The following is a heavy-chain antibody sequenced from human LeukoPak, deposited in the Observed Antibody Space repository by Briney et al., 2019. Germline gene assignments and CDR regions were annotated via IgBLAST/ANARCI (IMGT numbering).Heavy chain of an antibody. CDR2: IYPGDSDT. J-gene: IGHJ4*02. Sequence: GEPLKISVQGSGSSFTSYWIGWVRQLPGKGLEWMGIIYPGDSDTTYSPSFQGQVTISADKSISTAYLQWSSLKASDTAMYYCARRSGSGWYFDYWGQGTLVTVSS. V-gene: IGHV5-51*01. CDR1: GSSFTSYW. CDR3: ARRSGSGWYFDY. D-gene: IGHD6-19*01.